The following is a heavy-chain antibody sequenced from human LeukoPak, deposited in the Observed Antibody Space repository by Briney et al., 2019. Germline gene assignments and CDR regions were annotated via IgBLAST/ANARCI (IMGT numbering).Heavy chain of an antibody. CDR2: INPNSGGT. CDR1: GYTFTGYY. V-gene: IGHV1-2*02. Sequence: GASVKVSCKASGYTFTGYYMHWVRQAPGQGLEWMGWINPNSGGTNHAQKFQGRVTMTRDTSISTAYMELSRLRSDDTAVYYCARVSRYNWNYARFDPWGQGTLVTVSS. J-gene: IGHJ5*02. CDR3: ARVSRYNWNYARFDP. D-gene: IGHD1-7*01.